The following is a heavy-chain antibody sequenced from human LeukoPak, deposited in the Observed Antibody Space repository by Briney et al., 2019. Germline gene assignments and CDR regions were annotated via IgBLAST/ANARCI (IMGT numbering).Heavy chain of an antibody. D-gene: IGHD2-15*01. J-gene: IGHJ4*02. Sequence: GGSLRLACAASGFTFSEYWMSWVRQAPGKGLEWVANINEDGSETYYADSVKGRFTISRDDATNSVYLQMNSLRAEDTALYYCARDARPRGGSCFDNWGQGTLVTVSS. CDR2: INEDGSET. CDR1: GFTFSEYW. V-gene: IGHV3-7*01. CDR3: ARDARPRGGSCFDN.